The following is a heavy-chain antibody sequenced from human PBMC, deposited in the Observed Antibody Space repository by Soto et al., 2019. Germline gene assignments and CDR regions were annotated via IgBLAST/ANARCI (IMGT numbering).Heavy chain of an antibody. CDR2: FDPEDGET. J-gene: IGHJ4*02. Sequence: ASVKVSCKVSGYTLTELSMHWVRQAPGKGLEWMGGFDPEDGETIYAQKFQGRVTMTEDTSTDTAYMELSSLRSEDTAVYYCATLCCSVAAAGLVFDYWGQGTLVTVSS. CDR3: ATLCCSVAAAGLVFDY. D-gene: IGHD6-13*01. CDR1: GYTLTELS. V-gene: IGHV1-24*01.